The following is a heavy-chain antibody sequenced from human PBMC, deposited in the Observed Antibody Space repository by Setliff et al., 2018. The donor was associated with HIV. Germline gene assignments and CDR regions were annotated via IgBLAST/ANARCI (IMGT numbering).Heavy chain of an antibody. CDR1: GYSINSGFS. CDR2: IYQSGSI. V-gene: IGHV4-38-2*01. D-gene: IGHD6-19*01. J-gene: IGHJ5*02. CDR3: ARPRRVRSRAWYWFDI. Sequence: PSETLSLTCAASGYSINSGFSRAWIRQPPGQGPQWIGSIYQSGSIYYNPSLQSRVTISVDSSKNQFSLNLFSVTAADTAAYYCARPRRVRSRAWYWFDIWGQGTLVTVSS.